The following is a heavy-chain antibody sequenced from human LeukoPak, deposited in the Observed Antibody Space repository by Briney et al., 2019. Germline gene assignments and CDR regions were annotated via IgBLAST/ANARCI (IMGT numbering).Heavy chain of an antibody. CDR3: ARVSSRGYSYGPFDY. D-gene: IGHD5-18*01. V-gene: IGHV3-30-3*01. CDR2: ISYDGSNK. Sequence: QPGGSLRLSCAASGFTFSSYAMHWVRQAPGKGLEWVAVISYDGSNKYYADSVKGRFTISRDNSKNTLYLQMNSLRAEDTAVYYCARVSSRGYSYGPFDYWGQGTLVTVSS. CDR1: GFTFSSYA. J-gene: IGHJ4*02.